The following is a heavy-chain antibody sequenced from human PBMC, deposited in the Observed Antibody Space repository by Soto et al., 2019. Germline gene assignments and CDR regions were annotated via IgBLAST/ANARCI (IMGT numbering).Heavy chain of an antibody. J-gene: IGHJ4*02. CDR1: GFTFSSYA. D-gene: IGHD6-6*01. V-gene: IGHV3-23*01. CDR3: AKDRERIATRSIDY. CDR2: ISGSGVST. Sequence: GGSLRLSCAASGFTFSSYAMSWVRQAPGKGLEWVSGISGSGVSTYYADSVKGRFTISTDNSKSTLYLQMNSLRAEDTAVYYCAKDRERIATRSIDYWGQGTLVTVSS.